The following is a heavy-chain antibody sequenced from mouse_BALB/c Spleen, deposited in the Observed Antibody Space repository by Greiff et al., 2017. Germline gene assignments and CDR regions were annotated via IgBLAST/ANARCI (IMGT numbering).Heavy chain of an antibody. CDR2: IYPSDSYT. Sequence: QVQLKQPGAELVRPGASVKLSCKASGYTFTSYWINWVKQRPGQGLEWIGNIYPSDSYTNYNQKFKDKATLTVDKSSSTAYMQLSSPTSEDSAVYYCTSGDYDGTAWFAYWGQGTLVTVSA. V-gene: IGHV1-69*02. D-gene: IGHD2-4*01. CDR1: GYTFTSYW. CDR3: TSGDYDGTAWFAY. J-gene: IGHJ3*01.